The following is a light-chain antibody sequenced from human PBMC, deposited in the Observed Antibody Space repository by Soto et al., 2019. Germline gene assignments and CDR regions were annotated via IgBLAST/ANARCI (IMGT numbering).Light chain of an antibody. V-gene: IGKV3-20*01. CDR2: GAS. Sequence: DIVLTQSPGTLSLSPGERATLSCRASETVSSSYLAWYQQKPGQAPRLLIYGASSRATGIPDRFSGSGSGTDFTLTISRLEPEDFAVYYCQQYGSSRTFGQGTEVEIK. CDR1: ETVSSSY. J-gene: IGKJ1*01. CDR3: QQYGSSRT.